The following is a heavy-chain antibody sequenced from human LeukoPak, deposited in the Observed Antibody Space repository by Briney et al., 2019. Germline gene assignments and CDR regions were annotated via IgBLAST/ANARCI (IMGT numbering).Heavy chain of an antibody. CDR3: TTAYDILTGYNGPDY. D-gene: IGHD3-9*01. J-gene: IGHJ4*02. CDR2: ISGSGGST. Sequence: GGSLRLSCAASGFTFSSYGMSWVRQAPGKGLEWVSAISGSGGSTYYADSVKGRFTISRDNSKNTLYLQMNSLRAEDIFLFKQTTAYDILTGYNGPDYWGQGTLVTVSS. CDR1: GFTFSSYG. V-gene: IGHV3-23*01.